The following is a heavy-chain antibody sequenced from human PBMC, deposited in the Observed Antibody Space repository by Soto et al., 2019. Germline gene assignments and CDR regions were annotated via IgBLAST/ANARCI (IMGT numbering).Heavy chain of an antibody. Sequence: PGGSLRLSCTPSGFSFSTHWMHWVRQAPGEGLAWVSRINMDGTTINYADSVKGRFTISRDNAKSTLYLQMNSLRDDDTAVYYCARAGSYRFDYWGLGTLVTVSS. J-gene: IGHJ4*02. D-gene: IGHD3-16*02. CDR1: GFSFSTHW. CDR2: INMDGTTI. CDR3: ARAGSYRFDY. V-gene: IGHV3-74*01.